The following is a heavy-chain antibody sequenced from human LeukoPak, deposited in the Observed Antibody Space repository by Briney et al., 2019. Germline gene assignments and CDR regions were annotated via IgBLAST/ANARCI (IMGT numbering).Heavy chain of an antibody. D-gene: IGHD3-9*01. V-gene: IGHV4-38-2*02. CDR1: GYSISSGYY. Sequence: SETLSLTCTVSGYSISSGYYWGWIRQPPGKGLEWTGSIDHSGSTYYNPSLKSRVTISVDTSKNQFSLKLSSVTAADTAVYYCARVPLRYFDWLLIFDWFDPWGQGTLVTVSS. CDR2: IDHSGST. CDR3: ARVPLRYFDWLLIFDWFDP. J-gene: IGHJ5*02.